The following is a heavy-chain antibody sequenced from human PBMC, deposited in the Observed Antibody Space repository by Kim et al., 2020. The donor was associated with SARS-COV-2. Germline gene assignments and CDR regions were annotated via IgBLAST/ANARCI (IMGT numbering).Heavy chain of an antibody. J-gene: IGHJ4*02. V-gene: IGHV4-34*01. CDR3: ARGHYGSGTPGY. Sequence: NYNPSLKSRVTISVDTSKNQFSLKLSSVTAADTAVYYCARGHYGSGTPGYWGQGTLVTVSS. D-gene: IGHD3-10*01.